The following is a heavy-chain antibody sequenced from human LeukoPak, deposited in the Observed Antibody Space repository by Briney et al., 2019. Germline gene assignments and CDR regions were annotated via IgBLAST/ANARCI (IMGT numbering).Heavy chain of an antibody. CDR3: AKGRSGYSSGWYPYYFDY. CDR1: GFTFSSYA. J-gene: IGHJ4*02. CDR2: ISGSGGST. V-gene: IGHV3-23*01. Sequence: GGSLRLSCAASGFTFSSYAMSWVRQAPGKGLEWVSAISGSGGSTYYADSVKGRFTISRDNSKNTLYLQMNSLRAEDTAVYYCAKGRSGYSSGWYPYYFDYWGQGTLVTVSS. D-gene: IGHD6-19*01.